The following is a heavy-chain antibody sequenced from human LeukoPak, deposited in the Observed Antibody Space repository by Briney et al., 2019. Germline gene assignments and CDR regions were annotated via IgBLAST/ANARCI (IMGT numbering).Heavy chain of an antibody. D-gene: IGHD6-13*01. J-gene: IGHJ4*02. CDR1: GGFISSHY. CDR3: ARGVYIAAAQYGY. Sequence: WETLSLICTVSGGFISSHYWRWTRLPPGGGGGWIGYIYCSGTTNYKHSLKSRVTISVDTSKNQFSLKLSSVTAADTAVYYCARGVYIAAAQYGYWGQGTLVTVSS. CDR2: IYCSGTT. V-gene: IGHV4-59*11.